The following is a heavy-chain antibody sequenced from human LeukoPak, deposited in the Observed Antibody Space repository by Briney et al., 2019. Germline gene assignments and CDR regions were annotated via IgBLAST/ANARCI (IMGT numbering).Heavy chain of an antibody. J-gene: IGHJ4*02. Sequence: ASQTLSLTCTVSLDSTTSNFWSWVRQPPGKGLEWIGEIHRSGSPNYNPSLQSRVTISIDRSRNQIVLELSSVTAADTAVYYCAREILGGFNPGAYWGQGILVTVSS. CDR3: AREILGGFNPGAY. D-gene: IGHD1-14*01. V-gene: IGHV4-4*02. CDR2: IHRSGSP. CDR1: LDSTTSNF.